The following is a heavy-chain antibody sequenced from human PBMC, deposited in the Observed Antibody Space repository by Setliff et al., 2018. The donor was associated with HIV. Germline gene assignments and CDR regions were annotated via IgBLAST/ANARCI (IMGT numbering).Heavy chain of an antibody. Sequence: PGGSLRLSCLASGFTFNNAWMSWVRQTPEKGLEWVGRISSKETGGTTEYAAPVKGRFTISRDDSKSIAYLHMNSLKTDDTAVYYCRYVGSLQYWGQGTLVTVSS. CDR2: ISSKETGGTT. D-gene: IGHD1-26*01. V-gene: IGHV3-15*05. CDR1: GFTFNNAW. J-gene: IGHJ4*02. CDR3: RYVGSLQY.